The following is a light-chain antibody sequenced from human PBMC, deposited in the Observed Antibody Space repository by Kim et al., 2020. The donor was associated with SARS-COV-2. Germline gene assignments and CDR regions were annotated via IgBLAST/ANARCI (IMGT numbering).Light chain of an antibody. CDR1: QSIITW. CDR3: QQYHRYST. Sequence: DIQMTQSPSTLSASVGDRVTITCRASQSIITWLAWYQQKPGKDPNLLIYKASNLESGVPSRFSGSGSGTDFTLTISSLQPDDFATYYCQQYHRYSTFGQGTKVDIK. CDR2: KAS. J-gene: IGKJ1*01. V-gene: IGKV1-5*03.